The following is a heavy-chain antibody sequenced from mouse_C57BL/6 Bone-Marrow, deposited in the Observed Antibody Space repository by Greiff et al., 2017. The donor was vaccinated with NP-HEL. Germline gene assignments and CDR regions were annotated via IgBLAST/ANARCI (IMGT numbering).Heavy chain of an antibody. J-gene: IGHJ4*01. CDR2: IDPSDSYT. CDR1: GYTFTSYW. D-gene: IGHD2-4*01. Sequence: VQLQQSGAELVMPGASVKLSCKASGYTFTSYWMHWVKQRPGQGLEWIGEIDPSDSYTNYNQKFKGKSPLTVDKSSSTAYMQLSSLTSEDSAVYYCARAYDYDRRIYAMDYWGQGTSVTVSS. CDR3: ARAYDYDRRIYAMDY. V-gene: IGHV1-69*01.